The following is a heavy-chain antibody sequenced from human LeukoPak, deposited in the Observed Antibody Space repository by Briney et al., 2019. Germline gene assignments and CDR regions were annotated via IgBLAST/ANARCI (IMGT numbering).Heavy chain of an antibody. J-gene: IGHJ4*02. V-gene: IGHV1-69*05. CDR3: ARALDDSITMIL. D-gene: IGHD3-22*01. CDR1: GGTFSSYA. CDR2: IIPIFGTA. Sequence: ASVKVSCKASGGTFSSYAISWVRQAPGQGLEWMGGIIPIFGTANYAQKFQGRVTITTDESTSTAYMELSRLTSDDTAVYYCARALDDSITMILWGQGTLVTVSS.